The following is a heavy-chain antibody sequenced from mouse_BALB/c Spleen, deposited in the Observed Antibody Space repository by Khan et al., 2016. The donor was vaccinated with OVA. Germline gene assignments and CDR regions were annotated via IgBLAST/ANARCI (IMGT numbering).Heavy chain of an antibody. CDR2: ISSGSSTI. J-gene: IGHJ4*01. D-gene: IGHD2-3*01. V-gene: IGHV5-17*02. CDR1: GFTFSGFG. CDR3: ARRRIFDGYYGGPMDY. Sequence: EVELVESGGNLVQPGGSRKLSCAASGFTFSGFGMHWVRQAPEKGLEWVAYISSGSSTICYADTMKGRFTISRDNPKNTLFLQMTSLRSEDTAIYYCARRRIFDGYYGGPMDYWGQGTSVTVSS.